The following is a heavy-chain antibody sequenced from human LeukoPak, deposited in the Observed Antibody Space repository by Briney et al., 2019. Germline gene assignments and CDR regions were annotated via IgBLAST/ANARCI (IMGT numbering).Heavy chain of an antibody. V-gene: IGHV4-30-2*01. D-gene: IGHD2-15*01. CDR3: ARGYCSGGSCYSYYFDY. J-gene: IGHJ4*02. Sequence: SQTLSLTCAVSGGSISSGGYSWSWVRQPPGAGLEWLGYIYHSGTTYYNPSLKSRVTISVARSKNQFSLKLSSVTAADTAVYYCARGYCSGGSCYSYYFDYWGQGTLVTVSS. CDR1: GGSISSGGYS. CDR2: IYHSGTT.